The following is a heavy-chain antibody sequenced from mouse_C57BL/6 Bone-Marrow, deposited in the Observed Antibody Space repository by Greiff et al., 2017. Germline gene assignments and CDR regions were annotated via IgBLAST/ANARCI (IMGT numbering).Heavy chain of an antibody. CDR1: GFTFSSYA. J-gene: IGHJ4*01. CDR2: ISDGGSYT. Sequence: DVMLVESGGGLVKPGGSLKLSCAASGFTFSSYAMSWVRQTPEKRLEWVATISDGGSYTYYPDNVKGRFTISRDNAKNNLYLQMSHLKSEDTAMYYCAREEAPYAMDYWGQGTSVTVSS. CDR3: AREEAPYAMDY. V-gene: IGHV5-4*01.